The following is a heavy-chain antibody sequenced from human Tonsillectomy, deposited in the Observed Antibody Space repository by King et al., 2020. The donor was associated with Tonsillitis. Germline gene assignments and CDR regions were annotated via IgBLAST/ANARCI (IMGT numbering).Heavy chain of an antibody. V-gene: IGHV3-20*04. Sequence: VQLVESGGGVVRPGGSLRLSCAASGFTFYYYAMSCVRQAPGKGLGWGSGINWDGGSTGYADSVKGRFTISRDNAKNSLYLQMNSLRAEDTAFYYCARHPGYFSLWGRGTLVTVSS. CDR2: INWDGGST. CDR1: GFTFYYYA. J-gene: IGHJ2*01. CDR3: ARHPGYFSL.